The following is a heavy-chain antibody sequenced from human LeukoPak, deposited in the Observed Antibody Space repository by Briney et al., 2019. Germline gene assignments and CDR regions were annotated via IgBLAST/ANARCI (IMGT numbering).Heavy chain of an antibody. CDR2: IYYSGST. D-gene: IGHD2-2*01. Sequence: SETLSLTCTVSGGSISSYYWSWIRQPPGKGLEWIGYIYYSGSTNYNPSLKSRVTISVDTSKNQFSLKLSSVTAADTAVYYCARGVGAVPAARLDYWGQGTLVTVSS. V-gene: IGHV4-59*01. CDR3: ARGVGAVPAARLDY. J-gene: IGHJ4*02. CDR1: GGSISSYY.